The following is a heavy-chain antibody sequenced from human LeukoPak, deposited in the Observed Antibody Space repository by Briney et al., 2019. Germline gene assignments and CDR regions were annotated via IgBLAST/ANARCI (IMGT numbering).Heavy chain of an antibody. Sequence: GGSLRLSCAASGFTFSSYWMSWVRQAPGKGVEWVVNIKQDGSEKYYVDSVKGRFTISRDNAKNSLYLQMNSLRAEDTAVYYCARIEGQGVITIFGVVNYFDYWGQGTLVTVSS. CDR3: ARIEGQGVITIFGVVNYFDY. CDR2: IKQDGSEK. J-gene: IGHJ4*02. V-gene: IGHV3-7*01. CDR1: GFTFSSYW. D-gene: IGHD3-3*01.